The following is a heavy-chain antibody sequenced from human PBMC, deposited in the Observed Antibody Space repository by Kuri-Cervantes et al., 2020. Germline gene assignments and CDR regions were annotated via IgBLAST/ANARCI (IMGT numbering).Heavy chain of an antibody. CDR1: GYTFTSYY. CDR3: ATDVGYCSGGSCSLGGWFDY. V-gene: IGHV1-46*01. J-gene: IGHJ4*02. Sequence: ASVKVSCKASGYTFTSYYMHWVRQAPGQGLEWMGIINPSGGSTSYAQKFQGRVTMTEDTSTDTAYMELSSLRSEDTAVYYCATDVGYCSGGSCSLGGWFDYWGQGTLVTVSS. D-gene: IGHD2-15*01. CDR2: INPSGGST.